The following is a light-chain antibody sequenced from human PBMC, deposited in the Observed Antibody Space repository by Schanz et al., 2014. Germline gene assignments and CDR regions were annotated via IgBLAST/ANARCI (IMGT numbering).Light chain of an antibody. Sequence: DIQMTQSPSTLSASVGDRVTITCRASQSISSWLAWYQQKPGKAPKLLIHQASSLESGVPSRFSGSGSGTEFTLTISGLQPDDFATYYCQQYNSYSITFGPGTRLDIK. J-gene: IGKJ5*01. CDR3: QQYNSYSIT. V-gene: IGKV1-5*03. CDR1: QSISSW. CDR2: QAS.